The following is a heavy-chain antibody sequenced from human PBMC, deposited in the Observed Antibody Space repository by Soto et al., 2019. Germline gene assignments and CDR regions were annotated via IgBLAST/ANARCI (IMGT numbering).Heavy chain of an antibody. Sequence: EVQLLESGGALVQPGGSLRLSCAASGFTFSNHAMNWVRQAPGKGMEWVSTISDSGSRYYADSVKCRFTNSRDNSKNTLYLQRNRLRAEDTAVYYCATDQGGHYCTSTSCLYFFDHWGQVTLVIVSS. CDR1: GFTFSNHA. V-gene: IGHV3-23*01. CDR2: ISDSGSR. J-gene: IGHJ4*02. CDR3: ATDQGGHYCTSTSCLYFFDH. D-gene: IGHD2-2*01.